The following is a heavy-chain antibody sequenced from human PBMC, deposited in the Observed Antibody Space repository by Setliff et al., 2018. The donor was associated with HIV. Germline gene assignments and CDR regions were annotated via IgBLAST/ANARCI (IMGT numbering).Heavy chain of an antibody. CDR3: ARGGTSSNWFGP. J-gene: IGHJ5*02. V-gene: IGHV4-59*02. D-gene: IGHD2-2*01. CDR1: GASVNYNT. CDR2: IYNSVTT. Sequence: SETLSLTCSVSGASVNYNTWSWIRQAPGKGLQWIGFIYNSVTTNYNPSLKSRATISLDTSKNQFSMKLTSVTAADTAVYYCARGGTSSNWFGPWGQGTLVTVS.